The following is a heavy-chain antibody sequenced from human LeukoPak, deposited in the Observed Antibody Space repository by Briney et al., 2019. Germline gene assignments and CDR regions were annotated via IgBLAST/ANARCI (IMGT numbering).Heavy chain of an antibody. CDR1: GGSFSGYY. D-gene: IGHD1-1*01. V-gene: IGHV4-34*01. CDR3: ARDRGTWNDDGFDY. CDR2: INHSGST. Sequence: SETLSLTCAVYGGSFSGYYWSWIRQPPGKGLEWIGEINHSGSTNYNPSLKSRVTMSVDTSKNQFSLKLSSVTAADTAVYYCARDRGTWNDDGFDYWGQGTLVTVSS. J-gene: IGHJ4*02.